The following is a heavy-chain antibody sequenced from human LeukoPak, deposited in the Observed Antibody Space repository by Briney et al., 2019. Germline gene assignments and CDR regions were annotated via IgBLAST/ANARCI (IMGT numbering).Heavy chain of an antibody. J-gene: IGHJ4*02. CDR2: ISSSGSTI. CDR1: GFTFSSYA. D-gene: IGHD2-2*01. CDR3: ARAESGVVPAAIGPFDY. Sequence: GRSLRLSCAASGFTFSSYAMHWIRQAPGKGLEWVSYISSSGSTIYYADSVKGRFTISRDNAKNSLYLQMNSLRAEDTAVYYCARAESGVVPAAIGPFDYWGQGTLVTVSS. V-gene: IGHV3-48*04.